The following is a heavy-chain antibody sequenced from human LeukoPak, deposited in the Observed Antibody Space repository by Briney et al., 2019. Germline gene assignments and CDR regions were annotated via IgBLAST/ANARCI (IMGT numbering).Heavy chain of an antibody. V-gene: IGHV4-39*01. CDR2: IYYSGST. CDR1: GGSISSSSYY. Sequence: KTSETLSLTCTVSGGSISSSSYYWGWIRQPPGKGLEWIGSIYYSGSTYYNPSLKSRVTISVDTSKNQFSLKLSSVTAADTAVYYCARHGGTHAFDIWGQGTMVTVSS. CDR3: ARHGGTHAFDI. D-gene: IGHD1-1*01. J-gene: IGHJ3*02.